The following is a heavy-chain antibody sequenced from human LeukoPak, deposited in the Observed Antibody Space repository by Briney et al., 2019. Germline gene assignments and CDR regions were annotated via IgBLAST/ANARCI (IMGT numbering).Heavy chain of an antibody. J-gene: IGHJ4*02. Sequence: GASVKVSCKASGDTFTSYFMHWVRQAPGQGLEWMGMIYPRDGSTSYAQKFQGRVTVTRDTSTSTVHMELSGLRSEDTAVYYCARDQEGFDYWGQGTLVTVSS. CDR1: GDTFTSYF. V-gene: IGHV1-46*01. CDR2: IYPRDGST. CDR3: ARDQEGFDY.